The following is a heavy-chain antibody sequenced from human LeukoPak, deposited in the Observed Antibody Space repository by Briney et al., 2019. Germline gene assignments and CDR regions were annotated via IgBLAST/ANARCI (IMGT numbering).Heavy chain of an antibody. V-gene: IGHV3-7*05. CDR1: GFTFSSYW. CDR3: ARPGGSGWSFDY. Sequence: GGSLRLSCAASGFTFSSYWMSWVRQPPGKGLEWVASINEDGSGQYYVDSVKGRFTISRDNAKNSLYLQMHSLRAEDTAVYYCARPGGSGWSFDYWGQGTLVTVSS. D-gene: IGHD6-19*01. CDR2: INEDGSGQ. J-gene: IGHJ4*02.